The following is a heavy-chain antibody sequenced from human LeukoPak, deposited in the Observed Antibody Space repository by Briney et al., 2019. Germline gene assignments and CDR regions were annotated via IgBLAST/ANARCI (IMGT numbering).Heavy chain of an antibody. V-gene: IGHV3-66*01. D-gene: IGHD2-21*01. CDR3: ARVSGECTYYFDY. CDR2: IYSGGNT. J-gene: IGHJ4*02. CDR1: GLTLSRNY. Sequence: TGGSLSLSCAASGLTLSRNYMSWVRQAPPKGLEWVSAIYSGGNTYYPDSAHGRFPNTRDNSKNPLYRQMNSLRAGDTGVFYWARVSGECTYYFDYWGQGTLVTVSS.